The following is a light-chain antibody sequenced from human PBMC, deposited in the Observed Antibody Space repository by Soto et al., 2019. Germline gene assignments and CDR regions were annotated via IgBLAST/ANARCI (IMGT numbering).Light chain of an antibody. CDR3: QQSFSIPFT. J-gene: IGKJ3*01. CDR2: DAS. V-gene: IGKV1-39*01. Sequence: DIQMTQSPSSLSATVGYRVTITCLASQTIGKYLNWYQQQPGKVPKLLIYDASYLQSGVPSRFSGSESGTDFTLNISDLRPEDFETYYCQQSFSIPFTFGPGTKVDIK. CDR1: QTIGKY.